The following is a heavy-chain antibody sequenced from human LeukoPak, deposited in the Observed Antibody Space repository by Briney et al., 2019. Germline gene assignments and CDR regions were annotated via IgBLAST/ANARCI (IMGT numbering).Heavy chain of an antibody. D-gene: IGHD6-19*01. Sequence: PGGSLRLSCAASGFTFSSYAMSWVRQAPGKGLEWVSAISGSGGGTYYADSVKGRFTISRDNSKNTLYLQMNSLRAEDTAVYYCAKGVAGSYYFDYWGQGTLVTVSS. J-gene: IGHJ4*02. CDR2: ISGSGGGT. V-gene: IGHV3-23*01. CDR1: GFTFSSYA. CDR3: AKGVAGSYYFDY.